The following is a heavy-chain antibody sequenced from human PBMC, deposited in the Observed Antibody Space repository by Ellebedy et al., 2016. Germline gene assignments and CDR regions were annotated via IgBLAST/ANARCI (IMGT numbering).Heavy chain of an antibody. CDR2: IIPIFGTA. D-gene: IGHD3-9*01. J-gene: IGHJ6*03. CDR3: ARRATYDILTGYPYYYYYYMDV. CDR1: GGTFSSYA. V-gene: IGHV1-69*13. Sequence: SVKVSXKASGGTFSSYAISWVRQAPGQGLEWMGGIIPIFGTANYAQKFQGRVTITADESTSTAYMELSSLRSEDTAVYYCARRATYDILTGYPYYYYYYMDVWGKGTTVTVSS.